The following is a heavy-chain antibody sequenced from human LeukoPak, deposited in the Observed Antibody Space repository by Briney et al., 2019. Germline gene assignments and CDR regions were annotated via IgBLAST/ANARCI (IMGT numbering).Heavy chain of an antibody. V-gene: IGHV1-46*01. CDR1: GYTFTSYY. CDR3: ARDYGYYDSSGYSPTDY. Sequence: GASVKVSCKASGYTFTSYYMHWVRQAPGQGLEWMGIINPSGGSTGYAQKFQGRVTMTRDTSTSTVYMELSSLRSEDTAVYYCARDYGYYDSSGYSPTDYWGQGTLVTVSS. J-gene: IGHJ4*02. D-gene: IGHD3-22*01. CDR2: INPSGGST.